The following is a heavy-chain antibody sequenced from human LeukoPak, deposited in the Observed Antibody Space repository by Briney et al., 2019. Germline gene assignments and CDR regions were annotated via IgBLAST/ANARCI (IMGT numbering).Heavy chain of an antibody. Sequence: SETLSLTCTVSGGSISSYYWSWIRQPPGKGLEWIGEINHSGSTNYNPSLKSRVTISVDTSKNQFSLKLSSVTAADTAVYYCARADYELLWFGELVFVLDYWGQGTLVTVSS. CDR3: ARADYELLWFGELVFVLDY. CDR2: INHSGST. CDR1: GGSISSYY. D-gene: IGHD3-10*01. V-gene: IGHV4-34*01. J-gene: IGHJ4*02.